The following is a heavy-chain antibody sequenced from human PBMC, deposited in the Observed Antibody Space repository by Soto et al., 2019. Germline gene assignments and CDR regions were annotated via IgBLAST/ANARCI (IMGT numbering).Heavy chain of an antibody. CDR1: GYTFTAYY. Sequence: QVQLVQSGAEVKKPGASVKVSCKASGYTFTAYYMHWVRQAPGQGLEWMGWINPNTGGTNYAQKFQGWVTMTRDTSISTADMELSRVRSDDTAVYYCARSPGGVVTAMYYFDYWGQGTLVTVSS. CDR2: INPNTGGT. V-gene: IGHV1-2*04. D-gene: IGHD2-21*02. CDR3: ARSPGGVVTAMYYFDY. J-gene: IGHJ4*02.